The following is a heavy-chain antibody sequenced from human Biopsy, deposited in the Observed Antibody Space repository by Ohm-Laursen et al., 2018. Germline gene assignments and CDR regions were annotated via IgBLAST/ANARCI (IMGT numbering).Heavy chain of an antibody. D-gene: IGHD4-23*01. CDR3: ARDTRWSPYSMDV. Sequence: SLRLSCAASGFSFSDYHMRCIRQAPGGGLEWVSYISGGGTIYYGDSMKGRVTISRDNAKNSLYLQMHSLRAEDTSVYYCARDTRWSPYSMDVWGQGTTVTVSS. CDR1: GFSFSDYH. CDR2: ISGGGTI. J-gene: IGHJ6*02. V-gene: IGHV3-11*01.